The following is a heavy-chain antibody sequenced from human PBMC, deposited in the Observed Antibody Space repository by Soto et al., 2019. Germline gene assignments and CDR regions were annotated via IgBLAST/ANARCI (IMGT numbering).Heavy chain of an antibody. CDR1: GGSISSYY. Sequence: SETLSLTCSVSGGSISSYYWSWIRQPPGKGLEWIGYIYYSGSTNYSPSLKSRVTISVDTSKNQFSLKLSSVTAADTAVYYWSCSSGYLVSYFDYWGKGTLVTVSS. CDR3: SCSSGYLVSYFDY. J-gene: IGHJ4*02. CDR2: IYYSGST. D-gene: IGHD3-22*01. V-gene: IGHV4-59*08.